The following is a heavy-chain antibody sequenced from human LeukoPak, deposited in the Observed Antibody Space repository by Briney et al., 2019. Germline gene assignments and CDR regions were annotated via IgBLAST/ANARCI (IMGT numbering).Heavy chain of an antibody. Sequence: SVKVSCKASGGTFSSYAISWVRQAPGQGLEWMGRIIPIFDIKTYAERFQDRVTITADEDTSTVYMELSSLRSEDTALYYCARDSRPYYTGSGSYYKIGRFDYWGQGTGVTVSS. CDR1: GGTFSSYA. D-gene: IGHD3-10*01. J-gene: IGHJ4*02. CDR2: IIPIFDIK. CDR3: ARDSRPYYTGSGSYYKIGRFDY. V-gene: IGHV1-69*13.